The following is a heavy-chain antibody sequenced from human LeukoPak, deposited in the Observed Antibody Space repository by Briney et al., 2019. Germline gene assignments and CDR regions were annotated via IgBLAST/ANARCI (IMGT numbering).Heavy chain of an antibody. CDR1: GGSFSGCY. D-gene: IGHD2-2*01. CDR3: ARVVGRDIVVVPAAIGGFDY. CDR2: INHSGGT. J-gene: IGHJ4*02. Sequence: SSETLSLTCAVYGGSFSGCYWSWIRQPPGKGLEWIGEINHSGGTNYNPSLKSRVTISVDTSKNQFSLKLSSVTAADTAVYYCARVVGRDIVVVPAAIGGFDYWGQGTLVTVSS. V-gene: IGHV4-34*01.